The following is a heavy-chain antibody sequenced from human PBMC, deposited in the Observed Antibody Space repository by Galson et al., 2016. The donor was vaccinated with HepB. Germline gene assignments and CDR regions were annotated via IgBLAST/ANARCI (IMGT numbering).Heavy chain of an antibody. D-gene: IGHD6-19*01. Sequence: SLRLSCAASGCTFSRFWMYWVRQPPGKGPEWGASIIDDGSMAFYADSVKGRFTISSDNVENSLSLQMNSVRAEDTAMFYCARYGDEAGWNFHQWGQGTRVTVSS. CDR1: GCTFSRFW. CDR2: IIDDGSMA. V-gene: IGHV3-7*03. J-gene: IGHJ1*01. CDR3: ARYGDEAGWNFHQ.